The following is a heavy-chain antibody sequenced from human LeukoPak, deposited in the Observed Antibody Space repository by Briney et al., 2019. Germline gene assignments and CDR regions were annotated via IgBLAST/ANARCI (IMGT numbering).Heavy chain of an antibody. J-gene: IGHJ4*02. CDR2: IRSKAYGGTT. V-gene: IGHV3-49*03. CDR3: SRRRWVNYYDSSGYAFDY. CDR1: GFTFGDYA. D-gene: IGHD3-22*01. Sequence: PGRSLRLSCTTSGFTFGDYAMSWFRQAPGKGLDWVGFIRSKAYGGTTEYAASVKGSFTISRDDSKSIAYLQMNSLNTEDTAVSYCSRRRWVNYYDSSGYAFDYWGQGTLVTVSS.